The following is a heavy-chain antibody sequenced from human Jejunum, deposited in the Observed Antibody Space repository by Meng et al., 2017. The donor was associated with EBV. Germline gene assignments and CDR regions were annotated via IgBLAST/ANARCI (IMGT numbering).Heavy chain of an antibody. V-gene: IGHV3-74*01. Sequence: EVPLVESGGGLVQPGGALRLSCAASGFTFSDYWMHWVRQAPGKGLVWVSRIKNDGTDPYYADSVKGRFTVSRDNAKNTFYLQMNSLRAEDTAIYYCARGYRDYWGRGTLVTVSS. CDR2: IKNDGTDP. CDR3: ARGYRDY. D-gene: IGHD5-18*01. J-gene: IGHJ4*02. CDR1: GFTFSDYW.